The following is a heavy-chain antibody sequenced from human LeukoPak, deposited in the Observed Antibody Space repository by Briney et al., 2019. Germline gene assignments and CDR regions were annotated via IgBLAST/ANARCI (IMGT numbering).Heavy chain of an antibody. J-gene: IGHJ4*02. CDR1: GGSISSYY. Sequence: SETLSLTCTVSGGSISSYYWSWIRQPPGKGLEWIGYIYYSGSTNYNPSLNSRVTISVDTSKNQFSLKLSSVTAADTAVYYCARHEPYTSSWADFDYWGQGTLVTVSS. CDR3: ARHEPYTSSWADFDY. V-gene: IGHV4-59*08. D-gene: IGHD6-13*01. CDR2: IYYSGST.